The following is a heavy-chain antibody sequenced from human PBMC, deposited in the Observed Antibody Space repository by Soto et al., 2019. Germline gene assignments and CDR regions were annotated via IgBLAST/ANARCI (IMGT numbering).Heavy chain of an antibody. CDR1: GYTFTSYA. CDR2: INAGNGNT. J-gene: IGHJ4*02. Sequence: QVQLVQSGAEEKKPGASVKVSCKASGYTFTSYAMHWVRQAPGQRLEWMGWINAGNGNTKYSQKFQGRVTITRDTPASTAYMELSSLRSEATAVYYSARSIVVVTALDYWGQGTLVTVSS. D-gene: IGHD2-21*02. V-gene: IGHV1-3*05. CDR3: ARSIVVVTALDY.